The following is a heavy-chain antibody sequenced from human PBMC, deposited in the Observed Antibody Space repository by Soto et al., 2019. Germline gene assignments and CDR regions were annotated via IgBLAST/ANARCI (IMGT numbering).Heavy chain of an antibody. CDR3: ARDPNPGLSYGDYTDY. CDR2: IIPILGIA. V-gene: IGHV1-69*08. J-gene: IGHJ4*02. D-gene: IGHD4-17*01. CDR1: GGTFSSYT. Sequence: QVQLVQSGAEVKKPGSSVKVSCKASGGTFSSYTISWVRQAPGQGLEWMGRIIPILGIANYAQKFQGRVTIAADNTTSTAYLELIRLRSEDTAVYYCARDPNPGLSYGDYTDYWGQGALVTVSS.